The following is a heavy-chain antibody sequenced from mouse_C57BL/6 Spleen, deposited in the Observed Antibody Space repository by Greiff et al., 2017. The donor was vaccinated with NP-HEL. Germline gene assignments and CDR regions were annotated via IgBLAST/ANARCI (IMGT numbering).Heavy chain of an antibody. D-gene: IGHD2-4*01. CDR1: GYTFTSYW. V-gene: IGHV1-59*01. CDR2: IDPSDSYT. J-gene: IGHJ2*01. Sequence: QVQLQQPGAELVRPGTSVKLSCKASGYTFTSYWMHWVKQRPGQGLEWIGVIDPSDSYTNYNQKFKGKATLTVDTSSSTAYMQLSSLTSEDSAVYYCARPTMITTCFDYRGQGTTLTVSS. CDR3: ARPTMITTCFDY.